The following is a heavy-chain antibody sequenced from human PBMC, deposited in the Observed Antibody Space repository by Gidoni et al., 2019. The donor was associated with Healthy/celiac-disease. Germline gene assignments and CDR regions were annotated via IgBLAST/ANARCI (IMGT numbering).Heavy chain of an antibody. J-gene: IGHJ6*02. V-gene: IGHV3-11*01. D-gene: IGHD2-15*01. CDR1: GFTFSDYY. Sequence: QVQLVESGGGLVKTGGSLRLSCAASGFTFSDYYMSWIRQAPGKGLAWVSYISSSGSTLYYADSVKGRFTISRDNAKNSLYLQMNSLRAEDTAVYYCARDLVGNGYCSGGSCYSGRLDVWGQGTTVTVSS. CDR2: ISSSGSTL. CDR3: ARDLVGNGYCSGGSCYSGRLDV.